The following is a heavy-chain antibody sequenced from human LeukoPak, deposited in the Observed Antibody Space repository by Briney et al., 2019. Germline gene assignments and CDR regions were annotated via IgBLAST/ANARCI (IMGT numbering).Heavy chain of an antibody. CDR1: GGSISSGGYY. D-gene: IGHD2-15*01. CDR2: IYYSGST. Sequence: PSQTLSLTCTVSGGSISSGGYYWSWIRQHPGKGLEWIGYIYYSGSTYYNPSLKSRVTISVDTSKNQFSLKLSSVTAADTAVYYCARVVGDIVVVVAATTPPYYFDYWGQGTLVTVSS. CDR3: ARVVGDIVVVVAATTPPYYFDY. V-gene: IGHV4-31*03. J-gene: IGHJ4*02.